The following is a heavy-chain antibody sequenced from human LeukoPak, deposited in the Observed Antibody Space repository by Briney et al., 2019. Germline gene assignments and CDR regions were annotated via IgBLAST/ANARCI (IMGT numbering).Heavy chain of an antibody. CDR3: ARLRPHAYGSGSYCDY. Sequence: SETLSLTCAVYGGSFSGYYWSWIRQPPGKGLEWIGEINHSGSTNYNPSLKSRVTISVDTSKNQFSLKLSSVTAADTAVYYCARLRPHAYGSGSYCDYWGQGTLVTVSS. CDR2: INHSGST. V-gene: IGHV4-34*01. CDR1: GGSFSGYY. D-gene: IGHD3-10*01. J-gene: IGHJ4*02.